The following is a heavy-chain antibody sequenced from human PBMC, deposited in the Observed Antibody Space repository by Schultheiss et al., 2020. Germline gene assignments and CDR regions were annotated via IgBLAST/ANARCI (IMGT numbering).Heavy chain of an antibody. J-gene: IGHJ4*02. D-gene: IGHD3-22*01. CDR3: ARHDMINVPVGY. CDR2: IYYRGRT. CDR1: GGSISSSSYY. V-gene: IGHV4-39*01. Sequence: SETLSLTCTVSGGSISSSSYYWGWNRQPPGKGLEWIGSIYYRGRTYNNPSLKSRVTISVDTSKNQFSLKLSSVTAADTFVYYCARHDMINVPVGYWGQGTLVTVSS.